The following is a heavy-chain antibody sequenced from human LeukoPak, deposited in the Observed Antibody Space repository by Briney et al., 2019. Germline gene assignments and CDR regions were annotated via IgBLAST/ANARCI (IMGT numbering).Heavy chain of an antibody. CDR1: GFTLSSYG. CDR2: ISYDGSNK. J-gene: IGHJ6*03. Sequence: GRSLRLSCAASGFTLSSYGMHWVRQAPGKGLEWVAVISYDGSNKNYADSVKGRFTISRDNSKNTLYLQMNSLRAEDTAVYYCAKDGYRSADYYYYYMDVWGKGTTVTVSS. D-gene: IGHD5-12*01. V-gene: IGHV3-30*18. CDR3: AKDGYRSADYYYYYMDV.